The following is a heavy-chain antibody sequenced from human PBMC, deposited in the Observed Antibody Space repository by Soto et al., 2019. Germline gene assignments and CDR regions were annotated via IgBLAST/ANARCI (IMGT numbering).Heavy chain of an antibody. CDR3: AKDLTWYYDYIWGPGEGLFDY. V-gene: IGHV3-23*01. CDR1: GFTFSSYA. J-gene: IGHJ4*02. Sequence: EVQLLESGGGLVQPGGSLRLSCAASGFTFSSYAMSWVRQAPGKGLEWVSAISDSGGSTYYADSVKGRFTISRDNSKNTLYLQMNSLRAEDTAVYYCAKDLTWYYDYIWGPGEGLFDYWGQGTLVTVSS. D-gene: IGHD3-16*01. CDR2: ISDSGGST.